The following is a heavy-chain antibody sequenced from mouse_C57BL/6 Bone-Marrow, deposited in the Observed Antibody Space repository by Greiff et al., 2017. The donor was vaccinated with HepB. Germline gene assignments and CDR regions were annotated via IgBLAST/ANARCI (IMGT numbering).Heavy chain of an antibody. Sequence: EVQGVESGGGLVQPGGSMKLSCVASGFTFSNYWMNWVRQSPEKGLEWVAQIRLKSDNYATHYAESVKGRFTISRDDSKSSVYLQMNNLRAEDTGVYYCTGPLLLRSFDYWGQGTTLTVSS. D-gene: IGHD1-1*01. V-gene: IGHV6-3*01. J-gene: IGHJ2*01. CDR3: TGPLLLRSFDY. CDR1: GFTFSNYW. CDR2: IRLKSDNYAT.